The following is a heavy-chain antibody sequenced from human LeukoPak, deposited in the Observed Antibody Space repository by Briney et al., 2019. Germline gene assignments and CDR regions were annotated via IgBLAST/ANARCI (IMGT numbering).Heavy chain of an antibody. CDR3: ARGGYCSGGSCYSPLGFDY. CDR2: INHSGST. Sequence: SETLSLTCAVYGGSFSGYYWSWIRQPPGKGLEWIGEINHSGSTNYNPSLKSRVTISVDTSKNQFSLKLSSVTAADTAVYYWARGGYCSGGSCYSPLGFDYWGQGTLVTVSS. D-gene: IGHD2-15*01. J-gene: IGHJ4*02. CDR1: GGSFSGYY. V-gene: IGHV4-34*01.